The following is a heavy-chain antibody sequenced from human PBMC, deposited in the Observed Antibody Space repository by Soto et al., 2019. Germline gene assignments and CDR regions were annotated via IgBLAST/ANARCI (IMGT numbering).Heavy chain of an antibody. Sequence: GGSLRLSCAASGFIFSSNYMYWVRQAPGKGLEWVSVINNGDKTDYADSVKGRFTISRDNSKNTLYLRMTGLRAEDTAVYYCAADSGAYDSFPDYWGQGTPVTVS. J-gene: IGHJ4*02. D-gene: IGHD5-12*01. V-gene: IGHV3-53*01. CDR1: GFIFSSNY. CDR2: INNGDKT. CDR3: AADSGAYDSFPDY.